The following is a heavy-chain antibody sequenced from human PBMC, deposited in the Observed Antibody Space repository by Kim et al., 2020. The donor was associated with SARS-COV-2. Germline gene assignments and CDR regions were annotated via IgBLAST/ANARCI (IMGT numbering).Heavy chain of an antibody. CDR2: ISGSGGST. CDR1: GFTFSSYA. CDR3: AKTAPIAVAGKNQVDY. J-gene: IGHJ4*02. D-gene: IGHD6-19*01. Sequence: GGSLRLSCAASGFTFSSYAMSWVRQAPGKGLEWVSAISGSGGSTYYADSVKGRFTISRDNSKNTLYLQMNSLGAEDTAVYYCAKTAPIAVAGKNQVDYWGQGTLVTVSS. V-gene: IGHV3-23*01.